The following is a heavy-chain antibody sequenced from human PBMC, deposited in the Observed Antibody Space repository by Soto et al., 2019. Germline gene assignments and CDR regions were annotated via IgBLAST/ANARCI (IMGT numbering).Heavy chain of an antibody. CDR1: GGTFSSYA. V-gene: IGHV1-69*01. Sequence: QVQLVQSGAEVKKPGSSVKVSCKASGGTFSSYAISWVRQAPGQGLEWMGGIIPIFGTANYAQKFQGRVTITADESTSTAYMGLRSLRSEDTAVYYCARKRGWDGYKYNWFDPWGQGTLVTVSS. CDR2: IIPIFGTA. D-gene: IGHD5-12*01. CDR3: ARKRGWDGYKYNWFDP. J-gene: IGHJ5*02.